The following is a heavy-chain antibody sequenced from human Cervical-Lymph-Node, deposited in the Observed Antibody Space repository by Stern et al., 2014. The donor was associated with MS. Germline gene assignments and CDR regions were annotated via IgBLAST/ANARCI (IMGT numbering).Heavy chain of an antibody. CDR3: ATTSLSIVGVSRSGPGLTHYDMDV. CDR2: IDTNTGNP. J-gene: IGHJ6*02. D-gene: IGHD1-26*01. CDR1: GYTFTSYA. Sequence: QMQLVQSGSELKKPGASVKVSCKASGYTFTSYAVNWVRQAPGQGLEWMGWIDTNTGNPTYARDFTGRFVFSLDTSVSTAYLQISSPKAEDTAVYYCATTSLSIVGVSRSGPGLTHYDMDVWGQGTTVTVSS. V-gene: IGHV7-4-1*02.